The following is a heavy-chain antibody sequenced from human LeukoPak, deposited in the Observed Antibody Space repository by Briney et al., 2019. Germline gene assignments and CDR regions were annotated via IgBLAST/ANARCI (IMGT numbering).Heavy chain of an antibody. Sequence: SMKVSCKASGGTFSSYAISWVRQAPGQGLEWMGGIIPMFGTATYAQKFQGRVTITTDESTSTAYVELSSQISEDTAVYYCARVDPSSSSQALDSWGQGTLVTVSS. CDR1: GGTFSSYA. J-gene: IGHJ4*02. CDR2: IIPMFGTA. D-gene: IGHD6-6*01. V-gene: IGHV1-69*05. CDR3: ARVDPSSSSQALDS.